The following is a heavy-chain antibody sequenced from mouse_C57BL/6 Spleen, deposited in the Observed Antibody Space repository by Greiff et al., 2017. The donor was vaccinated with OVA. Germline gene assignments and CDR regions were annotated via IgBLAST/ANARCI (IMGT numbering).Heavy chain of an antibody. CDR2: IWSGGST. CDR1: GFSLTSYG. CDR3: ARSYYGSNWFAY. Sequence: QVQLQQSGPGLVQPSQSLSITCTVSGFSLTSYGVHWVRQSPGKGLEWLGVIWSGGSTDYNAAFISRLSISKDNSKSQVFFKMNSLQADDTAIYYCARSYYGSNWFAYWGQVTLVSVSA. D-gene: IGHD1-1*01. J-gene: IGHJ3*01. V-gene: IGHV2-2*01.